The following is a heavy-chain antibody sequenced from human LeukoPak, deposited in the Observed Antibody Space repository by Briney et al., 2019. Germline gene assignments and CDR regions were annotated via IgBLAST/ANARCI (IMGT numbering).Heavy chain of an antibody. V-gene: IGHV4-39*01. CDR1: GGSISNSSYY. Sequence: SETLSLTCTVSGGSISNSSYYWGWIRQPPGKGLEWIGSIYYSGSTYYNPSLKSRVTISVDTSKNQFSLELSSVTAADTAVYYCARRLRQYSSSWYGRGAFDIWGQGTMVTVSS. J-gene: IGHJ3*02. D-gene: IGHD6-13*01. CDR3: ARRLRQYSSSWYGRGAFDI. CDR2: IYYSGST.